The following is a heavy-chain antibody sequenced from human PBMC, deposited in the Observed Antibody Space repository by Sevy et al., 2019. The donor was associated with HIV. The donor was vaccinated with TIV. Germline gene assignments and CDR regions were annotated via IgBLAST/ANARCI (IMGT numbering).Heavy chain of an antibody. CDR3: ANLTGSYAD. CDR1: GDSVSSNSAA. J-gene: IGHJ4*02. D-gene: IGHD3-16*01. V-gene: IGHV6-1*01. Sequence: SQTLSLTCAISGDSVSSNSAASDWIRQSPTRGLEWLGKTYYRSKWNNDYAVSVKGPITINPDTSKNQFSLQLISVTPEDMAVYDCANLTGSYADWGQGTLVTVSS. CDR2: TYYRSKWNN.